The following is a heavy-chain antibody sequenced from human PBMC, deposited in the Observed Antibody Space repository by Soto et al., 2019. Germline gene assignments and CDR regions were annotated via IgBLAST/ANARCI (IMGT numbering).Heavy chain of an antibody. CDR3: ARVGGQLFGDHGMDV. CDR2: MSPSSGNT. J-gene: IGHJ6*02. V-gene: IGHV1-8*01. D-gene: IGHD3-10*01. Sequence: VQLVQSGAEVKKPGASVKVSCKASGYTFTTYEINWVRQVPGQGLEWMGWMSPSSGNTGYVDQFRGRVTMTSNTSMITAYLELCSLRSEDTSVYYCARVGGQLFGDHGMDVWGQGTTVTVSS. CDR1: GYTFTTYE.